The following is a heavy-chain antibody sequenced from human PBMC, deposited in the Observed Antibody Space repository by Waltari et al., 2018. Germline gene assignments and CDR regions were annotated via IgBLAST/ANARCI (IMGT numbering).Heavy chain of an antibody. CDR3: ASTLGYSGYALGFDY. Sequence: QVQLVQSGAEVKKPGSSVKVSCKASGGTFSSYAISWVRQAPGQGLEWMGGIIPIFGTENYAQKFQGSVTITTDESTSTAYMELSSLRSEDTAVYYCASTLGYSGYALGFDYWGQGTLVTVSS. J-gene: IGHJ4*02. CDR2: IIPIFGTE. D-gene: IGHD5-12*01. CDR1: GGTFSSYA. V-gene: IGHV1-69*05.